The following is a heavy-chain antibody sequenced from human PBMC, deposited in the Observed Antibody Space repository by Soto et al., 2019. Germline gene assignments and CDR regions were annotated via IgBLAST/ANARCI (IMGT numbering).Heavy chain of an antibody. Sequence: QVTLKESGPVLVKPTETHTLTCTVSGFSLSNARMGVSWIRQPPGKALEWLAHIFSNDEKSYSTSLKSRLTISKDTSKSQVVLTMTNMDPVDTATYYRARILTGGVVVVAATPGWFDPWGQGTLVTVSS. CDR1: GFSLSNARMG. V-gene: IGHV2-26*01. J-gene: IGHJ5*02. CDR3: ARILTGGVVVVAATPGWFDP. D-gene: IGHD2-15*01. CDR2: IFSNDEK.